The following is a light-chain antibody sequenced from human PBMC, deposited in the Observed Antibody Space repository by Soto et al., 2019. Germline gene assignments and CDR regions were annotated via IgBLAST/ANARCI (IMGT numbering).Light chain of an antibody. CDR2: GAS. Sequence: EIVMTQSPATLSVSPGERATLSCRASQSVSSNLAWYQQKPGQAHRLLIYGASTRATGIPARFSGSGSGTEFTLTISSLQSEDFAVYYCQQYNNWPIRTFGQGTKLDIK. CDR3: QQYNNWPIRT. J-gene: IGKJ1*01. CDR1: QSVSSN. V-gene: IGKV3-15*01.